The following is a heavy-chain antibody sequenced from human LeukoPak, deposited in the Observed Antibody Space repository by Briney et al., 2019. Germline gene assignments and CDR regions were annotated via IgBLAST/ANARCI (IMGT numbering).Heavy chain of an antibody. CDR2: IYYSGST. Sequence: SETLSLTCAVSGGSISSGGYSWSWIRQPPGKGLEWIGYIYYSGSTNYNPSLKSRVTISVDTSKNQFSLKLSSVTAADTAVYYCARDRRYSSGWPRVTRWYFDLWGRGTLVTVSS. CDR3: ARDRRYSSGWPRVTRWYFDL. V-gene: IGHV4-61*08. D-gene: IGHD6-19*01. CDR1: GGSISSGGYS. J-gene: IGHJ2*01.